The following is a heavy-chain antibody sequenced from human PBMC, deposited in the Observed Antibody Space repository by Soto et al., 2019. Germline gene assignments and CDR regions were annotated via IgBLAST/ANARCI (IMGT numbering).Heavy chain of an antibody. Sequence: ASVKVSCKASGYTFTSYGISWVRQAPGLGLEWMGWISAYNGNTNYTQKLQGRVTMTTDTSTSTAYMELRSLRSDDTAVYYCARVRPVYDFWSGYPPRGGYFDYWGQGTLVTVSS. D-gene: IGHD3-3*01. J-gene: IGHJ4*02. CDR2: ISAYNGNT. V-gene: IGHV1-18*04. CDR3: ARVRPVYDFWSGYPPRGGYFDY. CDR1: GYTFTSYG.